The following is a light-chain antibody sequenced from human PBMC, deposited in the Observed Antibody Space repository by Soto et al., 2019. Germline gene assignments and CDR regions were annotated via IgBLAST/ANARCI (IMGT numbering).Light chain of an antibody. CDR1: QSVSSN. V-gene: IGKV3-15*01. CDR3: QQYNNWGT. J-gene: IGKJ1*01. Sequence: TLSVSPGERATLSCRASQSVSSNLAWYQQKPGQAPRLLIYGASTRATGIPARFSGSGSGTEFTLTISSLQSEDFAVYYCQQYNNWGTFGQGTKVEIK. CDR2: GAS.